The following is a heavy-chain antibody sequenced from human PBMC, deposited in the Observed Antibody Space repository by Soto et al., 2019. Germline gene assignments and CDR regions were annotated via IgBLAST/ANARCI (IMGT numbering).Heavy chain of an antibody. CDR1: GFTFSDYT. J-gene: IGHJ4*02. Sequence: EVQLLESGGGLVQPGGSLTLSCAASGFTFSDYTMTWVRQAPGKVLECISVILADFNTYYAGSVRGRFTISRDNSKNTLYLQMDSLRAEDTAVYYCARRVEGYFDYWRQGALVTVSS. CDR3: ARRVEGYFDY. CDR2: ILADFNT. V-gene: IGHV3-23*03.